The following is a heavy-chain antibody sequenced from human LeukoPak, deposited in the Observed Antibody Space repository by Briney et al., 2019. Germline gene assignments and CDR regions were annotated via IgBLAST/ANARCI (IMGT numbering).Heavy chain of an antibody. CDR3: ARDYDFWSGYIREIDY. D-gene: IGHD3-3*01. J-gene: IGHJ4*02. Sequence: PGESLRLSCTASGFTFGDYSMTWFRQAPGKGLEWVGFIRSKGYGGTTEYAASVKGRFTISRDDSKNTAYLQMNSLKTEDTAVYYCARDYDFWSGYIREIDYWGQGTLVTVSS. V-gene: IGHV3-49*03. CDR2: IRSKGYGGTT. CDR1: GFTFGDYS.